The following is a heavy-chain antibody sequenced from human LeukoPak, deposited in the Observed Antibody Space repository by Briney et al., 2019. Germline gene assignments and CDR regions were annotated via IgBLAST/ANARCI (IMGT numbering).Heavy chain of an antibody. D-gene: IGHD6-19*01. CDR2: IKPDGSEK. V-gene: IGHV3-7*01. CDR1: GITIRGHW. CDR3: ARGGSGWYIDS. Sequence: GSLRLSCAASGITIRGHWMTWVRQTPGKGLEWVASIKPDGSEKFYLDSVKGRFTISRDNAKNSLYLQMNSLRGEDTAVYYCARGGSGWYIDSWGQGTLVTVSS. J-gene: IGHJ4*02.